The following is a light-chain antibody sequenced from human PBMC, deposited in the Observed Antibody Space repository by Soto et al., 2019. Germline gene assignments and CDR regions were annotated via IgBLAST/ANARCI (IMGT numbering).Light chain of an antibody. CDR2: SND. Sequence: QSVLTQPPSASGVPGQRVTISCSGSRSNIGNNYVYWYQQFPGAAPKILIYSNDQWASGVPDRFSGSKSGTSASLVISGLPSEEEACLYCSGLDDSLGGYVFGTGTKLTVL. J-gene: IGLJ1*01. V-gene: IGLV1-47*02. CDR3: SGLDDSLGGYV. CDR1: RSNIGNNY.